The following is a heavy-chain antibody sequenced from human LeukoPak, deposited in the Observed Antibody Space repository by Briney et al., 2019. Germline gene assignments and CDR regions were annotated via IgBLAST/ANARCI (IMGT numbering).Heavy chain of an antibody. Sequence: SVKVSCKASGGTFSSYAISWVRQAPGQGLEWMGGIIPIFGTANYAQKFQGRVTITADKSTSTAYMELSSLRSEDTAVYYCAKDDRIQTRRYSYNYWGQGTLVTVSS. V-gene: IGHV1-69*06. CDR2: IIPIFGTA. J-gene: IGHJ4*02. CDR1: GGTFSSYA. D-gene: IGHD5-18*01. CDR3: AKDDRIQTRRYSYNY.